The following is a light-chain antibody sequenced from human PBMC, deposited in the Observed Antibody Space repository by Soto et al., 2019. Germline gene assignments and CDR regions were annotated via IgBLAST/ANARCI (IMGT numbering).Light chain of an antibody. V-gene: IGKV1-39*01. CDR2: GAS. Sequence: IQMTQSPSSLSPSVGDRVTITCRTSQSISRYLNWYQQKPGRAPKLLIYGASTLESGVPSRFSGSGSGTDFTLTINNLQPEDFASYFCQDSYSNSLTFGGGTKVDIK. J-gene: IGKJ4*02. CDR3: QDSYSNSLT. CDR1: QSISRY.